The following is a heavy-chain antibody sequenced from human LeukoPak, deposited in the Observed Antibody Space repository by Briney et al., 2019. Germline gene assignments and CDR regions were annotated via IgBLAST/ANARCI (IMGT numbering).Heavy chain of an antibody. CDR2: ISGSGGST. Sequence: GESLRLSCAASGFTFSSYAMSWVRQAPGKGLEWVSAISGSGGSTYYADSVKGRFTISRDKSKNTLYLQMNSLRAEDTAVYYCAKGRGYSYVYRGDYWGQGTLVTVSS. CDR1: GFTFSSYA. D-gene: IGHD5-18*01. V-gene: IGHV3-23*01. CDR3: AKGRGYSYVYRGDY. J-gene: IGHJ4*02.